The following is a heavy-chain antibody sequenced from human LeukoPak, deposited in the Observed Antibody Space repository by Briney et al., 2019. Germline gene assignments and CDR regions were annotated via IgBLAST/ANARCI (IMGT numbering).Heavy chain of an antibody. D-gene: IGHD3-10*01. J-gene: IGHJ4*02. Sequence: SQTLSLTCTVSGGSSSSGDYYWSWLRQPPGKDLEWIGYIYYIGSTYYNPSLKSRVTISEDKSKKQFSLDLSSVTAADTAVYYCARGSLVRGVPFLDYWGQGALVTVSS. CDR1: GGSSSSGDYY. CDR2: IYYIGST. CDR3: ARGSLVRGVPFLDY. V-gene: IGHV4-30-4*01.